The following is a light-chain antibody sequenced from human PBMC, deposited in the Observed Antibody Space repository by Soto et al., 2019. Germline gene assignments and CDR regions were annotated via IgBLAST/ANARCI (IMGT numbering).Light chain of an antibody. V-gene: IGLV1-51*01. Sequence: QSVLTQPPSVSAAPGQKVTISCSGSSSNVDKNYVSWYQQLPGTAPKLLIYDNDKRPSGIPDRISASKSGTSATLGITGLQTGDEADYYCGAWDSSLSGVVFGGGTKLTVL. CDR1: SSNVDKNY. CDR3: GAWDSSLSGVV. J-gene: IGLJ2*01. CDR2: DND.